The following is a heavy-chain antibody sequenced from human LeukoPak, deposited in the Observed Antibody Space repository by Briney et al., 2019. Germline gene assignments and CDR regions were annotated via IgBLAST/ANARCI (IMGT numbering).Heavy chain of an antibody. CDR2: ISAYNGNT. V-gene: IGHV1-18*01. CDR3: ARDNCGGDCYSPNWFDP. Sequence: GASVKVSCKASGYIFTTYGISWVRQAPGQGLEWMGWISAYNGNTNSAQKFQGRVTMTTDTSTSTAYMELRSLRSDDTAVYYCARDNCGGDCYSPNWFDPWGQGTLVTVSS. J-gene: IGHJ5*02. D-gene: IGHD2-21*02. CDR1: GYIFTTYG.